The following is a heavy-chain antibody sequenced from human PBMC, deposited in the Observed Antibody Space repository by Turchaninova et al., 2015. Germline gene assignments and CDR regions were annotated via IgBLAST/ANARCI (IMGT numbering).Heavy chain of an antibody. CDR3: ATCSYRKIWYFDL. Sequence: GATVKISCKVSGYTFTDYYVHWVQQAPGKGLEWIGLVDPEDGETIYAEKFQGRVTITADTSTDTAYMELDSLRSEDTAVYYCATCSYRKIWYFDLGPWHPGHCLL. J-gene: IGHJ2*01. CDR2: VDPEDGET. D-gene: IGHD2-15*01. V-gene: IGHV1-69-2*01. CDR1: GYTFTDYY.